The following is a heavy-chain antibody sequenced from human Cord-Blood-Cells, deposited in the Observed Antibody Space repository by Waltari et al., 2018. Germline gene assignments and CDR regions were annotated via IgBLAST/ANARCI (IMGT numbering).Heavy chain of an antibody. J-gene: IGHJ3*02. D-gene: IGHD6-6*01. CDR2: ISYDGSNK. CDR1: GFTFSSYA. CDR3: ARELGSSSSAFDI. V-gene: IGHV3-30*04. Sequence: QVQLVESGGGVVQPGRSLRLSCAAVGFTFSSYAMHWFRPAPGKGLEWVAVISYDGSNKDYADSVKGRFTISRDNSKNTLYLQMNSLRAEDTAVYYCARELGSSSSAFDIWGQGTMVTVSS.